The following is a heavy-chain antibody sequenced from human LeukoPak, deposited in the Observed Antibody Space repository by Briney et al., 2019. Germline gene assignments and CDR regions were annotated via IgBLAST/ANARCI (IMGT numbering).Heavy chain of an antibody. J-gene: IGHJ4*02. CDR2: LYHSGST. CDR1: GYSISSGYY. CDR3: ARVTYSIFDY. D-gene: IGHD2-21*01. V-gene: IGHV4-38-2*02. Sequence: SETLSLTCTVFGYSISSGYYWGWVRQPPGKGLEWIANLYHSGSTYYNPSLKSRVTISVDTSKNQFSLKLSSVTAADRAVYYCARVTYSIFDYWGQGTLVTVSS.